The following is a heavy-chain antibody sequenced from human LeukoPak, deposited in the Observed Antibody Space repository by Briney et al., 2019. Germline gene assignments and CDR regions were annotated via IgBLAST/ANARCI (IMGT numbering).Heavy chain of an antibody. J-gene: IGHJ6*03. CDR1: GFTFSSYG. CDR2: ITGSGGST. CDR3: AKSTMVRGPSRSYYYDMDV. V-gene: IGHV3-23*01. D-gene: IGHD3-10*01. Sequence: GGSLRLSCAASGFTFSSYGMSWVRQAPGKGLEWVSVITGSGGSTYYADSVKGRFTISRDNSKNTLYLEMNSLRAEDTAVYYCAKSTMVRGPSRSYYYDMDVWGKGTTVTVSS.